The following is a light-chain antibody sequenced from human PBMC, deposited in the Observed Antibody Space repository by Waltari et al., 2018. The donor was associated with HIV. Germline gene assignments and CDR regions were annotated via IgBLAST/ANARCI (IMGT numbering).Light chain of an antibody. CDR2: GAS. V-gene: IGKV3-15*01. J-gene: IGKJ1*01. CDR1: QRVSRN. CDR3: QQYNNWGT. Sequence: EIVMTQSPATLSVSPGGRATLSCRASQRVSRNLAWYQQKPGQAPRLLTYGASTRATGIPARFSGSGSGTEFTLTISSLQSEDFAVYYCQQYNNWGTFGQGTKVEIK.